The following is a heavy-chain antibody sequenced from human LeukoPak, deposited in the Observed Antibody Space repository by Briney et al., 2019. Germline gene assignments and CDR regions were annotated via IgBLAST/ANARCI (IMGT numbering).Heavy chain of an antibody. CDR1: GFTFSSYA. D-gene: IGHD3-3*01. CDR2: ISGSGGST. Sequence: GGSLRLSCAAPGFTFSSYAMSWVRQAPGKGLEWVSAISGSGGSTYYADSVKGRFTISRDNSKNTLYLQMNSLRAEDTAVYYCAKGLGDFWSGYLVYWGQGTLVTVSS. CDR3: AKGLGDFWSGYLVY. J-gene: IGHJ4*02. V-gene: IGHV3-23*01.